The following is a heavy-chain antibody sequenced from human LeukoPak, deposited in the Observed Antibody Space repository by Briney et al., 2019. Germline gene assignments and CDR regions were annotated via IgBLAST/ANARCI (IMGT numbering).Heavy chain of an antibody. CDR2: ISYDGSNK. V-gene: IGHV3-30*18. CDR1: GFTFSSYG. Sequence: GGSLRLSCAASGFTFSSYGMHWVRQAPGKGLEWVAVISYDGSNKYYADSVKGRFTISRDNSKNTLYLQMNSLRAEDTAVYYCAKGELYDYVWGSHRPFYTWGQGTLVTVSS. CDR3: AKGELYDYVWGSHRPFYT. J-gene: IGHJ4*02. D-gene: IGHD3-16*02.